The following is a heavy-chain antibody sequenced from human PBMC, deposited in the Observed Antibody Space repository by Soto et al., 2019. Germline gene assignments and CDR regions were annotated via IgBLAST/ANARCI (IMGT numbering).Heavy chain of an antibody. J-gene: IGHJ4*02. CDR2: INAANGDT. D-gene: IGHD2-15*01. Sequence: ASVKVSCKASGYTFTSYGIHWVRQAPGQRLEWMGWINAANGDTKYSPKFQGRVTITRDTSASTAYMELSSLRSEDTAVYYCARVVVVVAATEGFDYWGQGTLVTVSS. CDR1: GYTFTSYG. V-gene: IGHV1-3*01. CDR3: ARVVVVVAATEGFDY.